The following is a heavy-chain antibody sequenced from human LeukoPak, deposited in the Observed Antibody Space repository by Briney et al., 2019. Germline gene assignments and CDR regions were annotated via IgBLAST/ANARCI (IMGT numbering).Heavy chain of an antibody. CDR1: GYSISSGYY. D-gene: IGHD3-22*01. J-gene: IGHJ4*02. V-gene: IGHV4-38-2*02. CDR3: AREYSSGYSYYFDH. CDR2: IYHSGST. Sequence: SETLSLTCTVSGYSISSGYYWGWIRQPPGKGLEWIGSIYHSGSTYYNPSLKSRVTISVDTSKNQFSLKLSSVTAADTAVYYCAREYSSGYSYYFDHWGQGTLVTVSS.